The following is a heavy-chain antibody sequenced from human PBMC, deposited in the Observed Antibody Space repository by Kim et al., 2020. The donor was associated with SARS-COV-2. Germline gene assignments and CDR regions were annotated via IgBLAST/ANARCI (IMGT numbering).Heavy chain of an antibody. Sequence: ASVKVSCKASGYTFTSYYMHWVRQAPGQGLEWMGIINPSGGSTSYAQKFQGRVTMTRDTSTSTVYMELSSLRSEDTAVYYCARDLDSSSWYSLGGLVGNWFDPWGQGTLVTVSS. V-gene: IGHV1-46*01. CDR1: GYTFTSYY. J-gene: IGHJ5*02. CDR2: INPSGGST. CDR3: ARDLDSSSWYSLGGLVGNWFDP. D-gene: IGHD6-13*01.